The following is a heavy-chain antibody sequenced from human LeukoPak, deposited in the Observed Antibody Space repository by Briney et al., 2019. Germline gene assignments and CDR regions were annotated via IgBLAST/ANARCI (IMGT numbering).Heavy chain of an antibody. CDR2: INHSGST. V-gene: IGHV4-34*01. D-gene: IGHD1-1*01. CDR3: ARDPIHNWNDSGDY. Sequence: SETLSLTCAVYGGSFSGYYWSWFRQPPGKGLEWIGEINHSGSTNYNPSLKSRVTISVDTSKNQFSLKLSSVTAADTAVYYCARDPIHNWNDSGDYWGQGTLVTVSS. CDR1: GGSFSGYY. J-gene: IGHJ4*02.